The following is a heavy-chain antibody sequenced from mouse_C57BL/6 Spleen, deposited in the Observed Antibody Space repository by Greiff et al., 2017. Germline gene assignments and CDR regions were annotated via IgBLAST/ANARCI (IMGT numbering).Heavy chain of an antibody. CDR2: IDPEDGET. CDR1: GFNIKDSY. CDR3: SRSRAGPAWFAY. Sequence: EVQLQQSGAELVKPGASVKLSCTASGFNIKDSYMHWVKQRTEQGLEWIGRIDPEDGETKYAPTFQGKAPITADTSSNTACLQLSSLTSEDTAVCYCSRSRAGPAWFAYWGQGTLVTVSA. V-gene: IGHV14-2*01. D-gene: IGHD3-1*01. J-gene: IGHJ3*01.